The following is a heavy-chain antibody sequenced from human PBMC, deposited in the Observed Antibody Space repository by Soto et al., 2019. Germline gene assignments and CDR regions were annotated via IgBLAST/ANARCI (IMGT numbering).Heavy chain of an antibody. CDR3: ARGKGITIFGVAYMGSYGMDV. Sequence: SQTLSLTCAISGDSVSSNSAAWNWIRQSPSRGLEWLGRTYYRSKWYNDYAVSVKSRITINPDTSKNQFSLQLNSVTPEDTAVYYCARGKGITIFGVAYMGSYGMDVWGQGTTVTVSS. CDR2: TYYRSKWYN. J-gene: IGHJ6*02. V-gene: IGHV6-1*01. D-gene: IGHD3-3*01. CDR1: GDSVSSNSAA.